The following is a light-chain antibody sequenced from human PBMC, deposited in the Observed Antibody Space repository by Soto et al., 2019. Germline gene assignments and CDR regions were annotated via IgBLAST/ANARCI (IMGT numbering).Light chain of an antibody. CDR2: YDD. J-gene: IGLJ2*01. CDR3: AAWNYSRNGVV. Sequence: QSVLTQPPSVSEAPRQRVTISCSGSSSNIGNNAVNWYQQLPGKAPKLLIYYDDLLPSGVSDRFSGSKSGTSASLAISGLQSEDDADYYCAAWNYSRNGVVFGGGTKLTVL. V-gene: IGLV1-36*01. CDR1: SSNIGNNA.